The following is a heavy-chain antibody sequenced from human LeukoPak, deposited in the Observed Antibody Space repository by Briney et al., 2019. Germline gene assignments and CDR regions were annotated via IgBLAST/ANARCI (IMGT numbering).Heavy chain of an antibody. Sequence: PGGSLRLSCAASGFTFNSDAMTWVRHAPQKGLGWVSSITDGGASTYYADSVKGRFTVSTDNSKNTLYLQMNSLRADDTAVYYCAKRVSYSSSAAYFDYWGQGTLVTVSS. V-gene: IGHV3-23*01. CDR2: ITDGGAST. D-gene: IGHD6-6*01. CDR3: AKRVSYSSSAAYFDY. CDR1: GFTFNSDA. J-gene: IGHJ4*02.